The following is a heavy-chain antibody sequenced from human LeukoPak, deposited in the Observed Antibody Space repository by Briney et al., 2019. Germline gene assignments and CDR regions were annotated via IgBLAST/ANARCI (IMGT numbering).Heavy chain of an antibody. D-gene: IGHD6-19*01. CDR1: GGSISSNY. Sequence: NPSETLSLTCTVSGGSISSNYWSWIRQPPGKGLEWIGYIYYSGSTNYNPSLKSRVTISVDTSKNQFSLKMNSVTAADTAVYYCARLASSGWSHCDYWGQGTLVTVSS. V-gene: IGHV4-59*08. CDR2: IYYSGST. J-gene: IGHJ4*02. CDR3: ARLASSGWSHCDY.